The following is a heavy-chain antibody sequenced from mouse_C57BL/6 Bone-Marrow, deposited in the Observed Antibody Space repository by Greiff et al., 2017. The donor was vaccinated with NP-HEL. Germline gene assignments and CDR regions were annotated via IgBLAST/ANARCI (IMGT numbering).Heavy chain of an antibody. J-gene: IGHJ4*01. D-gene: IGHD3-2*02. CDR1: EYEFPSHD. V-gene: IGHV5-2*01. CDR3: ARQLRDYYAMDY. CDR2: INSDGGST. Sequence: EVQLLESGGGLVQPGASLKLSCESNEYEFPSHDMSWVRKTPEKRLELVAAINSDGGSTYYPDTMERRFIISRDNTKKSLYLQMSSLRSEDTALYYCARQLRDYYAMDYWGQGTSVTVSS.